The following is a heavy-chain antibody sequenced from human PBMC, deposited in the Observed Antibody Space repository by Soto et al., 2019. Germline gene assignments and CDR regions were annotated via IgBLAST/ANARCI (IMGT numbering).Heavy chain of an antibody. CDR3: ARGHGYNYFDY. D-gene: IGHD5-12*01. CDR1: GGSFSGYY. J-gene: IGHJ4*02. V-gene: IGHV4-34*01. Sequence: QVQLQQWGAGLLKPSETLSLTCAVYGGSFSGYYWSWIRQPPGKGLEWIGEINHSGSTNYNPSLKSRVTXSXXTSKNQFSLKLSSVTAADTAVYYCARGHGYNYFDYWGQGTLVTVSS. CDR2: INHSGST.